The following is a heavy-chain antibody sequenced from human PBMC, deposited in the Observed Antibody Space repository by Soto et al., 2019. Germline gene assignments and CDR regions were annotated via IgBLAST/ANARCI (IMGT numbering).Heavy chain of an antibody. Sequence: ASVKVSCKASGYTFTSYGISWVRQAPGQGLEWMGWISAYNGNTNYAQKLQGRVTMTTDTPTSTAYMELRSLRSDDTAVYYCARDVVGATGGYYYYGMDVWGQGTTVTVSS. CDR1: GYTFTSYG. CDR2: ISAYNGNT. CDR3: ARDVVGATGGYYYYGMDV. V-gene: IGHV1-18*04. D-gene: IGHD1-26*01. J-gene: IGHJ6*02.